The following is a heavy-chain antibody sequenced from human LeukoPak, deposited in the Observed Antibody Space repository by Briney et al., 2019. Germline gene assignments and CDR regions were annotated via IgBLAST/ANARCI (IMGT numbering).Heavy chain of an antibody. J-gene: IGHJ4*02. Sequence: GGSLRLSCAASGFTFSSSWMSWVRQAPVKGPEWVANIKEDGSVEQYVDSVKGRFIISRDNAKSSLFLQMNSLRTEDTGVYYCVSGRGYWGQGTLVTVSS. D-gene: IGHD2-15*01. CDR3: VSGRGY. V-gene: IGHV3-7*01. CDR1: GFTFSSSW. CDR2: IKEDGSVE.